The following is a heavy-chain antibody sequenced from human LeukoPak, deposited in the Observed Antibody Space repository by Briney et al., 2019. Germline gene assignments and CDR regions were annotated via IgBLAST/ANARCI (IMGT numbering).Heavy chain of an antibody. CDR2: VYYSGRT. D-gene: IGHD2-15*01. J-gene: IGHJ4*02. V-gene: IGHV4-39*01. CDR1: GGSISSSSYY. CDR3: ARQGSAYYFDF. Sequence: KPTETLSLTCTVSGGSISSSSYYWGWIRQPPVKELQWIASVYYSGRTNYSPSLKSRVTISVDTSEKQFSLQLNSVTAADTAVYYCARQGSAYYFDFWGQGLLVTVSS.